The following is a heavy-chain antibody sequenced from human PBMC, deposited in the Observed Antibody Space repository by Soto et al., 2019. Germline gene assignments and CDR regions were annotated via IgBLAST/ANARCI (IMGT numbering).Heavy chain of an antibody. Sequence: GGSLRLSCTASGFNFSRFWRHWVRQVPGRGLVWVSHINSDGSRTSYADSVKGRFTISRDNAKNTLYLQMTSLSAEDTAVYYCARDRSSCSSARCYSFYYGMDLWGQGTTVTVSS. J-gene: IGHJ6*02. CDR3: ARDRSSCSSARCYSFYYGMDL. CDR1: GFNFSRFW. V-gene: IGHV3-74*01. CDR2: INSDGSRT. D-gene: IGHD2-2*01.